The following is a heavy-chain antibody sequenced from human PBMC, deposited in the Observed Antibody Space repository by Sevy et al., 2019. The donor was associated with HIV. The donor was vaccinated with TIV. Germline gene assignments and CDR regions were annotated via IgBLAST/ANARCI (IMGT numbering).Heavy chain of an antibody. CDR2: MNPNSGNT. CDR1: GYTFTFYD. D-gene: IGHD6-6*01. J-gene: IGHJ4*02. Sequence: ASVKVSCKASGYTFTFYDINWVRQATGQGLEWVGWMNPNSGNTGYAQKFQGRVTMTRNTSISTAYMELSSLRSEDTAVFYCARGASLYSSSIIEYDYWGRGTLVTVSS. V-gene: IGHV1-8*01. CDR3: ARGASLYSSSIIEYDY.